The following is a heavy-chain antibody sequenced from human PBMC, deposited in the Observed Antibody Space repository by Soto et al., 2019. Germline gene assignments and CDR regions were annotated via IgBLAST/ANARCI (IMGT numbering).Heavy chain of an antibody. J-gene: IGHJ2*01. D-gene: IGHD2-15*01. CDR1: GGSISSGDHY. Sequence: QVQLQESGPGLVKPSQTLSLTCTVSGGSISSGDHYWTWIRQPPGKGLEWIGYTYHSGSTYYNPSLENPVTISGDTSKKPFSLRLSSVAAADTAVYYWAREATVGGYWSGSGCHWFFDLWGRGTLVTVSS. CDR3: AREATVGGYWSGSGCHWFFDL. V-gene: IGHV4-30-4*01. CDR2: TYHSGST.